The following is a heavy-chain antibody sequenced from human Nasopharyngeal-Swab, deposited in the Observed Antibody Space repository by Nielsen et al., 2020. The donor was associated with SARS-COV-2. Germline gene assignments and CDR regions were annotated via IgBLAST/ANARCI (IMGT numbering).Heavy chain of an antibody. CDR1: GGSTSSDYW. J-gene: IGHJ4*02. CDR3: ARGGNWQFDY. D-gene: IGHD1-1*01. Sequence: SETLSLTCAVSGGSTSSDYWWTWVRQPPGRGLEWIGEIHHSRNGNYNPSLKSRATLLIDKSKNQFSLNLSSVTAADTAVYYCARGGNWQFDYWGQGTLVSVSS. V-gene: IGHV4-4*02. CDR2: IHHSRNG.